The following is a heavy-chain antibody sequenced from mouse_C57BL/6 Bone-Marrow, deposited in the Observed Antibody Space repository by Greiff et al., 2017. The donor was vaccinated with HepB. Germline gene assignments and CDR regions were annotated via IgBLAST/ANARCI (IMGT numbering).Heavy chain of an antibody. CDR1: GYTFTSYW. J-gene: IGHJ1*03. Sequence: VQLQESGTVLARPGASVKMSCKTSGYTFTSYWMHWVKQRPGQGLEWIGAIYPGNSDTSYNQKFKGKAKLTAVTSASTAYMELSSLTNEDSAVYYCTRLAITTVVATRWYFDVWGTGTTVTVSS. CDR2: IYPGNSDT. D-gene: IGHD1-1*01. CDR3: TRLAITTVVATRWYFDV. V-gene: IGHV1-5*01.